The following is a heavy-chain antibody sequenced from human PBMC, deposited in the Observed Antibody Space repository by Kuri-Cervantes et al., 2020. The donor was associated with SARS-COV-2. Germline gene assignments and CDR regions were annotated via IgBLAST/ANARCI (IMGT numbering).Heavy chain of an antibody. CDR1: GGSFSGYY. CDR2: INHSGST. J-gene: IGHJ3*02. V-gene: IGHV4-34*01. D-gene: IGHD4-23*01. CDR3: ARGTTVVKVDI. Sequence: GSLRLSCAVYGGSFSGYYWSWIRQPPGKGLEWIGEINHSGSTNYNPSLKSRVTISVDTSKNQFSLKLSSVTAADTAVYYCARGTTVVKVDIWGQGTMVTVSS.